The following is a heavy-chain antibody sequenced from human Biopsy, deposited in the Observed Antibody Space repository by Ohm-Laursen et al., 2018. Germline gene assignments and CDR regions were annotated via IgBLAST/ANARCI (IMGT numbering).Heavy chain of an antibody. CDR3: ARLTGDPSY. J-gene: IGHJ4*02. V-gene: IGHV4-59*01. CDR2: IYYTGHA. Sequence: GTLSLTCTVVSGGSPFTDSITRYYWNWIRQSPGKGLEWIGFIYYTGHANYNPSLKSRATISVDTSKNQFSLKVISVTAADTAVYYCARLTGDPSYWGQGILVTVSS. CDR1: GGSPFTDSITRYY. D-gene: IGHD7-27*01.